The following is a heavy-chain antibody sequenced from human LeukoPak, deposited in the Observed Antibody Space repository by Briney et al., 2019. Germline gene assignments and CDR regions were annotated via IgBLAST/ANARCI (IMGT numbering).Heavy chain of an antibody. CDR2: ISSSGRSI. D-gene: IGHD6-19*01. J-gene: IGHJ4*02. Sequence: PGGSLRLSCAAYGFTSSSYEMNWVSPAPGKGLEGVSYISSSGRSIYYADSVEGRFTISRDNAKNSLYLQMNSLRAEDTAVYYCASQKGRIAVAVDYWGQGTLVTVSS. CDR3: ASQKGRIAVAVDY. CDR1: GFTSSSYE. V-gene: IGHV3-48*03.